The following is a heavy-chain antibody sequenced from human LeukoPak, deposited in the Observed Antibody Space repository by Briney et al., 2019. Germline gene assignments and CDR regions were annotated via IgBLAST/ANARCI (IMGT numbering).Heavy chain of an antibody. CDR2: ISGGGGST. J-gene: IGHJ6*02. Sequence: SGGSLRLSCAASALTFRNSAMSWVRQAPGKGLEWVSTISGGGGSTYSADSVKGRFTISRDNSENTLYLQMNSLIAEDTAVYYCAKGLGSGLYYSMDVWGQGTTVTVSS. CDR3: AKGLGSGLYYSMDV. D-gene: IGHD6-19*01. V-gene: IGHV3-23*01. CDR1: ALTFRNSA.